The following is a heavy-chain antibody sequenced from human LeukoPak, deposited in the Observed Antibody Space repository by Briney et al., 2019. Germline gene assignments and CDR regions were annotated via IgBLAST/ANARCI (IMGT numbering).Heavy chain of an antibody. CDR1: GYTFTGYY. J-gene: IGHJ4*02. D-gene: IGHD5-24*01. Sequence: ASVKVSCKASGYTFTGYYMHWVRQAPGQGLEWMGGIIPIFGTANYAQKFQGRVTITADESTSTAYMELSSLRSEDTAVYYCARDLVEMATMEYWGQGTLVTVSS. CDR3: ARDLVEMATMEY. V-gene: IGHV1-69*13. CDR2: IIPIFGTA.